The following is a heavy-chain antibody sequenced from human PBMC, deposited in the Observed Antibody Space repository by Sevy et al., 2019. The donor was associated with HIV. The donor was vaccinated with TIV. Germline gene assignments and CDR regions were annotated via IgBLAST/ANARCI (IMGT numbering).Heavy chain of an antibody. J-gene: IGHJ6*04. CDR2: ISGSGGST. V-gene: IGHV3-23*01. D-gene: IGHD2-2*02. CDR3: AKDQLAVVVVPADIEDV. CDR1: GFTFSSYA. Sequence: GGSLRLSCAASGFTFSSYAMSWVRQAPGKGLEWVSAISGSGGSTYYANSVKGRFTISRDNSKNTLYLQMNSLRAEDTAVYYCAKDQLAVVVVPADIEDVWGKGTTVTVSS.